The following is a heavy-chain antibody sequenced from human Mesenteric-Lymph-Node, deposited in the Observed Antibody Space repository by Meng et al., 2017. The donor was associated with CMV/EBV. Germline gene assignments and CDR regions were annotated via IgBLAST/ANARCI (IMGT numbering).Heavy chain of an antibody. V-gene: IGHV1-69*01. CDR1: GAFSSFA. D-gene: IGHD7-27*01. CDR3: ARIPLVERNWGSGIDY. Sequence: GAFSSFAISWVRQAPGQGLKWMGGIIPIYGTVKDAQEFQDRVTITADESTSTAYMELSSLRSEDTAVYYCARIPLVERNWGSGIDYWGQGTLVTVSS. J-gene: IGHJ4*02. CDR2: IIPIYGTV.